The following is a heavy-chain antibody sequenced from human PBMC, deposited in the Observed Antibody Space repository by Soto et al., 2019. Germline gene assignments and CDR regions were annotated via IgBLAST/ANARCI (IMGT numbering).Heavy chain of an antibody. J-gene: IGHJ3*01. Sequence: GGSLRLSCAASGFTFSSYSMNWVRQAPGKGLEWVSYISSSSSTIYYADSVKGRFTISRDNAKNSLYLQMNSLRDEDTAVYYCARDHDSSGWYDAFDVWGQGTMVTVSS. CDR3: ARDHDSSGWYDAFDV. CDR1: GFTFSSYS. V-gene: IGHV3-48*02. D-gene: IGHD6-19*01. CDR2: ISSSSSTI.